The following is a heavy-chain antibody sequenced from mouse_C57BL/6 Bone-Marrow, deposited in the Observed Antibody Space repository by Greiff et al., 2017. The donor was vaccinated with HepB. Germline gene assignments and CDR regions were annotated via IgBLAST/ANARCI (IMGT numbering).Heavy chain of an antibody. CDR3: TGSVVATGYYAMDY. D-gene: IGHD1-1*01. Sequence: EVKLVESGGGLVQPGGSMKLSCVASGFTFSNYWMNWVRQSPEKGLEWVAQIRLKSDNYATHYAESVKGRFTISRDDSKSSVYLQMNNLRAEDTGIYYCTGSVVATGYYAMDYWGQGTSVTVSS. CDR2: IRLKSDNYAT. V-gene: IGHV6-3*01. CDR1: GFTFSNYW. J-gene: IGHJ4*01.